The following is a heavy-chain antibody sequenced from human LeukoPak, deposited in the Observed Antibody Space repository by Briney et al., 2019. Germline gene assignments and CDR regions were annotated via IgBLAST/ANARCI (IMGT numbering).Heavy chain of an antibody. CDR1: GFSFNTYA. D-gene: IGHD3-9*01. V-gene: IGHV3-23*01. J-gene: IGHJ4*02. CDR3: ARDPGYAIYYFDY. Sequence: GGSLRLSCAASGFSFNTYAMSWVRQAPGKGLEWVSTISGRGDSPYYADSVKGRFSISRDNSKNTLFLHMNSLRAEDTAVYYCARDPGYAIYYFDYWGQGNLVAVSS. CDR2: ISGRGDSP.